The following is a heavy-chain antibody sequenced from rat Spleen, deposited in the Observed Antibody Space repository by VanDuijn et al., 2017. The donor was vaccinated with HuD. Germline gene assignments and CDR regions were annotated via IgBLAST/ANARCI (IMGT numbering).Heavy chain of an antibody. V-gene: IGHV2-63*01. J-gene: IGHJ2*01. D-gene: IGHD1-2*01. Sequence: QVQLKESGPGLVQPSQTLSLTCTVSGFSLSRSGVGWVRQPPGKGLEWMGRMRYDGDTSYNSALKSRLSISRDTSKNQVFLKMGSLQSDDTVIYYCTRSLYSSPLFDHWGQGVMVTVSS. CDR3: TRSLYSSPLFDH. CDR2: MRYDGDT. CDR1: GFSLSRSG.